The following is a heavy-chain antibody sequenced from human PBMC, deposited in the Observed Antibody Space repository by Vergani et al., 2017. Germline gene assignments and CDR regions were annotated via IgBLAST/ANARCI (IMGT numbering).Heavy chain of an antibody. D-gene: IGHD3-22*01. CDR2: IIPIFGTA. CDR3: ASDYYYDSSGYQGVYFDY. CDR1: GGTFSSYA. V-gene: IGHV1-69*01. Sequence: QVQLVQSGAEVKKPGSSVKVSCKASGGTFSSYAISWVRQAPGQGLEWMGGIIPIFGTANYAQKFQGRVTMTADESTRTAYMELSSLRSEDTAVYYCASDYYYDSSGYQGVYFDYWGQGTLVTVSS. J-gene: IGHJ4*02.